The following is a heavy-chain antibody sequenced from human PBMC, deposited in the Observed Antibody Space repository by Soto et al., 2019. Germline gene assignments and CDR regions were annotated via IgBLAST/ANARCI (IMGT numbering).Heavy chain of an antibody. CDR1: GFTFDEYA. Sequence: EVQLVGSGGGLVQPGKSLRLSCAASGFTFDEYAMHWVRQAPGKGLEWVSGISWNSGTIGYVDSVKGRFTISRDNAKNSVYLQMSSVRAEDTAFYYCAKDTSSSWYAGATDYYCDFWGQGTLVTVSS. D-gene: IGHD6-13*01. CDR2: ISWNSGTI. CDR3: AKDTSSSWYAGATDYYCDF. J-gene: IGHJ4*02. V-gene: IGHV3-9*01.